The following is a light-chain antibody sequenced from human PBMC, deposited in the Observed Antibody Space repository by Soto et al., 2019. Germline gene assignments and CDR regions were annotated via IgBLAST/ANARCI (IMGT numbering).Light chain of an antibody. J-gene: IGKJ5*01. CDR2: DVS. CDR3: QQYNNYPIT. Sequence: DIQMTQSPSTLSASVGDRVTITCRASQRISSWLAWYQQKPGKAPKLLIYDVSRLESGVPSRFSGSGSGTEFTLTISSLQADDVATYYCQQYNNYPITFGRGTRLEI. CDR1: QRISSW. V-gene: IGKV1-5*01.